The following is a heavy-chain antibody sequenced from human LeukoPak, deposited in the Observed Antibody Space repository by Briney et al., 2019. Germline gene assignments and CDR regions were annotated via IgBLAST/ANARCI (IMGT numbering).Heavy chain of an antibody. D-gene: IGHD3-22*01. CDR2: IRSKANFYAT. CDR3: TRLSAKSGYNYEGFDY. V-gene: IGHV3-73*01. J-gene: IGHJ4*02. Sequence: GGSLRLSCSASGFTFSGSALHWGRQAAGKGLEWVGRIRSKANFYATAYAASVKGRFTISSDDSKNTAYLQMNSLKTEDTAVYYCTRLSAKSGYNYEGFDYWGQGTLVTVSS. CDR1: GFTFSGSA.